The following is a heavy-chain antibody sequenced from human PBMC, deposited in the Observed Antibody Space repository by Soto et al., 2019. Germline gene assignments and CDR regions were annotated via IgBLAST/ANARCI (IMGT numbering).Heavy chain of an antibody. Sequence: GGSLRLSCAASGFTFSSYGMHWVRQAPGKGLERVAVIWYDGSNKYYADSVKGRFTISRDNSKNTLYLQMNSLRAEDTAVYYCARDRPDSSGYYPSYYFDYWGQGTLVTVSS. V-gene: IGHV3-33*01. D-gene: IGHD3-22*01. CDR2: IWYDGSNK. J-gene: IGHJ4*02. CDR3: ARDRPDSSGYYPSYYFDY. CDR1: GFTFSSYG.